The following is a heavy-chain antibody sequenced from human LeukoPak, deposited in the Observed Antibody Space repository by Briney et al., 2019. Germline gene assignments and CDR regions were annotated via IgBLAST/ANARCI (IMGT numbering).Heavy chain of an antibody. Sequence: SETLSLTCAVYGGSFSGYYWSWIRQPPGKGLEWIGEINHSGSTNYNPSLKSRVTISVDTSKNQFSLKLSSVTAADTAVYYCARGVPYYYYGSGSYYSSWGQGTLVTVSP. CDR1: GGSFSGYY. CDR3: ARGVPYYYYGSGSYYSS. CDR2: INHSGST. V-gene: IGHV4-34*01. D-gene: IGHD3-10*01. J-gene: IGHJ5*02.